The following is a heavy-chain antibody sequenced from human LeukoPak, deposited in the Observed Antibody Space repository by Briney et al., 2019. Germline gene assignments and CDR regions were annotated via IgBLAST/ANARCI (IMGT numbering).Heavy chain of an antibody. J-gene: IGHJ4*02. D-gene: IGHD5-18*01. CDR2: ISSSGSTI. CDR3: AKPNRDTAMVDY. Sequence: PGGSLRLSCAASGFTFRSYEMNWVRQAPGKGLEWVSYISSSGSTIYYADSVKGRFTISRDNAKNSLYLQMNSLRAEDTAVYYCAKPNRDTAMVDYWGQGTLVTVSS. V-gene: IGHV3-48*03. CDR1: GFTFRSYE.